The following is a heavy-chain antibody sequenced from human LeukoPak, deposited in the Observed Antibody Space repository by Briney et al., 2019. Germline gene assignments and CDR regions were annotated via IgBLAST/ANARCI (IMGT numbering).Heavy chain of an antibody. Sequence: SETLSLTCAVYGGSFSGYYWSWIRQPPGKGLEWIGEINHSGSTNYNPSLKSRVTISVDTSKNQFSLKLSSVTAADTAVYYCASLRRDGYKGPHYYYYYYMDVWGKGTTVTVSS. CDR3: ASLRRDGYKGPHYYYYYYMDV. CDR1: GGSFSGYY. V-gene: IGHV4-34*01. D-gene: IGHD5-24*01. CDR2: INHSGST. J-gene: IGHJ6*03.